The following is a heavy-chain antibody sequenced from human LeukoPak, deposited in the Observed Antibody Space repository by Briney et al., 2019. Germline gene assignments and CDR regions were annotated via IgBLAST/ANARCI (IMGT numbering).Heavy chain of an antibody. D-gene: IGHD3-3*01. V-gene: IGHV3-23*01. Sequence: PGGSLRLSCAASGFTFSSYAMSWVRQAPGKGLEWVSAISGSGGSTYYADSVKGRFTISRDNSKNTLYLQMNSLKTEDTAVYYCTTVSHYDFWSGYFPTTGYYYMDVWGKGTTVTVSS. CDR2: ISGSGGST. CDR1: GFTFSSYA. CDR3: TTVSHYDFWSGYFPTTGYYYMDV. J-gene: IGHJ6*03.